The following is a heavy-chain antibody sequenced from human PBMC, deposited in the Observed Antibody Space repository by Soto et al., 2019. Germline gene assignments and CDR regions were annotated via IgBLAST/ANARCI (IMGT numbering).Heavy chain of an antibody. CDR1: GGSISSYY. D-gene: IGHD1-26*01. CDR2: IYTSGST. J-gene: IGHJ4*02. CDR3: ARESRVDSGSYYYFDY. V-gene: IGHV4-4*07. Sequence: PSETLSLTCTVSGGSISSYYWSWIRQPAGKGLEWIGRIYTSGSTNYNPSLKSRVTMSVDTSKNQFSLKPSSVSAADTAVYYCARESRVDSGSYYYFDYWGQGTLVTVSS.